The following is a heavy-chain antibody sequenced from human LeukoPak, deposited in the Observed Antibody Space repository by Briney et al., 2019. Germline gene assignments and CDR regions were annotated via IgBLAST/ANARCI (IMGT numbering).Heavy chain of an antibody. CDR3: ARYSVSTYSYYYMDL. V-gene: IGHV4-4*07. CDR2: IYSSGST. J-gene: IGHJ6*03. CDR1: GGSISSYY. Sequence: SETLSLTCSVSGGSISSYYWSWIRQPAGKGLEWIGRIYSSGSTNYNPSLKSRVTMSVDTSKNQFSLKLTSVTAVDTAVYYCARYSVSTYSYYYMDLWGKGTTVTVSS. D-gene: IGHD5/OR15-5a*01.